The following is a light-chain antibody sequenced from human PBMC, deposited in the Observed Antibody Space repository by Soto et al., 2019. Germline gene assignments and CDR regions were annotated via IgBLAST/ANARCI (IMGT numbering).Light chain of an antibody. V-gene: IGLV2-23*01. CDR3: CSYGGSFYV. CDR2: ECS. Sequence: QSALTQPASVSGSPGQSITISCTGTSSDVGSYNLVSWFQQYPGKVPKLMIYECSKRPSGVSNRFSGSKSGNTDSLTISGLQAEDEADYSCCSYGGSFYVFGTGTKLAVL. J-gene: IGLJ1*01. CDR1: SSDVGSYNL.